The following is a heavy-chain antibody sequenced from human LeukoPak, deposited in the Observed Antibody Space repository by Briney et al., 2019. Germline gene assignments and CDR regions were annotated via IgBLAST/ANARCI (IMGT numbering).Heavy chain of an antibody. CDR3: ARDSDSSGLDFDY. D-gene: IGHD3-22*01. Sequence: SETLSLTCTVSGGSISSYYWSWIRQPPGKGLEWIGYIYYSGSTKYNPSLKSRVTMSVDMSKNQFSLKLSSMTAADTAVYYCARDSDSSGLDFDYWGQGTLVTVSS. CDR2: IYYSGST. CDR1: GGSISSYY. V-gene: IGHV4-59*01. J-gene: IGHJ4*02.